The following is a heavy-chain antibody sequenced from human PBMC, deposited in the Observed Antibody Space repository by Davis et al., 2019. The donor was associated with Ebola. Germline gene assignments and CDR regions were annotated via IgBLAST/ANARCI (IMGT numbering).Heavy chain of an antibody. Sequence: AASLQVSFQASGYTFTSYYMHWVRQAPGQGLEWMGIINPSGGSTSYAQKFQGRVTMTRDTSTSTVYMELSSLRSEDTAVYYCARDVIPMITFGGVRAFDYWGQGTLVTVSS. J-gene: IGHJ4*02. CDR2: INPSGGST. CDR1: GYTFTSYY. V-gene: IGHV1-46*01. D-gene: IGHD3-16*01. CDR3: ARDVIPMITFGGVRAFDY.